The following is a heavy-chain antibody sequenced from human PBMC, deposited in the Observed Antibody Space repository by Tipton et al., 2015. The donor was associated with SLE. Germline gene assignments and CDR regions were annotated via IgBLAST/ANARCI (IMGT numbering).Heavy chain of an antibody. CDR1: GGSIRSSGFR. CDR3: ARRTGESLWYFDL. D-gene: IGHD4-17*01. V-gene: IGHV4-39*07. Sequence: PGLVKPSETLSLTCSASGGSIRSSGFRWGRIRQPPGKGLEWIGTFHYSGNTDYNPSLKSRVTISLDTSKNQFSLKLTSVTAADTAVYFCARRTGESLWYFDLWGRGTLVTVSS. CDR2: FHYSGNT. J-gene: IGHJ2*01.